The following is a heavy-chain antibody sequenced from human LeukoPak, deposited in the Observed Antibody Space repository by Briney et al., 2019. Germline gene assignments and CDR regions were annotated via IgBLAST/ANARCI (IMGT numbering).Heavy chain of an antibody. CDR3: ARDRPSYYYYMDV. CDR1: GGSISSYY. J-gene: IGHJ6*03. CDR2: ISTSGST. V-gene: IGHV4-4*07. Sequence: PSETLSLTCTVSGGSISSYYWSWIRQPAGKGLESIGHISTSGSTNYNPSLKSRVTMSVDTSKNQFSLQLTSVTAADTAVYYCARDRPSYYYYMDVWGKGTTVTISS.